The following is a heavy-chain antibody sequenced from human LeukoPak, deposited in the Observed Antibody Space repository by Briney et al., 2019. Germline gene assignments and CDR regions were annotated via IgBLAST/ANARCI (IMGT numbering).Heavy chain of an antibody. Sequence: GGSLRLSCAASGFTFSSYGMHWVRQAPGKGLEWVAVISYDGSNKYYADSVKGRFTISRDNSKNTLYLQMNSLRAEDTAVYYCAKEGGLGSLDYWGQGTLVTVSS. CDR1: GFTFSSYG. CDR2: ISYDGSNK. D-gene: IGHD1-26*01. V-gene: IGHV3-30*18. CDR3: AKEGGLGSLDY. J-gene: IGHJ4*02.